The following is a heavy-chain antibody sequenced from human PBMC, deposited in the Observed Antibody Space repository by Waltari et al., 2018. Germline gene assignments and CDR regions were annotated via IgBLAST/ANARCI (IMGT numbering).Heavy chain of an antibody. CDR2: IYTRVRA. J-gene: IGHJ3*02. V-gene: IGHV4-61*09. CDR1: GVSMRSGEYY. Sequence: QVQLQESGPGLVKPLQTLSLTCTVSGVSMRSGEYYWSWIRQPAGKGLEWIGYIYTRVRATYNPSLKSRVSMSIDTFKNQFSLNLKSVTAADTAVYYCALVRVVNAFDIWGQGTMVTVSS. CDR3: ALVRVVNAFDI. D-gene: IGHD3-3*01.